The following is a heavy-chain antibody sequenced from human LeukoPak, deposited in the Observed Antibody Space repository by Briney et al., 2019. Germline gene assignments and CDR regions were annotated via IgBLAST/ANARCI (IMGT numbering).Heavy chain of an antibody. Sequence: GASVKVSCKASGYTFTGYYMHWVRQAPGQGLEWMGWISAYNGNTNYAQKLQGRVTMTTDTSTSTAYMELRSLRSDDTAVYYCARDFEAVAASGGYWGQGTLVTVSS. D-gene: IGHD6-19*01. V-gene: IGHV1-18*04. CDR3: ARDFEAVAASGGY. CDR2: ISAYNGNT. CDR1: GYTFTGYY. J-gene: IGHJ4*02.